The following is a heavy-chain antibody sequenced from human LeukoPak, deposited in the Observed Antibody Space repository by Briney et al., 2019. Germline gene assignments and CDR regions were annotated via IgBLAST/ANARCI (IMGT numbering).Heavy chain of an antibody. CDR3: AKDKVGAKGYAFDI. CDR1: GFTFDDYA. CDR2: ISWNSGSI. V-gene: IGHV3-9*01. Sequence: PGGSLRLSCAASGFTFDDYAMHWVRQAPGKGLEWVSGISWNSGSIGYADSVKGRFTISRDNAKNSLYLQMNSLRAEDTALYYCAKDKVGAKGYAFDIWGQGTMVTVSS. D-gene: IGHD1-26*01. J-gene: IGHJ3*02.